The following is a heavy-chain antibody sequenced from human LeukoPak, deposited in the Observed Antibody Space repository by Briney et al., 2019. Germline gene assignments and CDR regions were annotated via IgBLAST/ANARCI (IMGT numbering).Heavy chain of an antibody. J-gene: IGHJ4*02. CDR2: IYPGDSDT. V-gene: IGHV5-51*01. D-gene: IGHD1-14*01. Sequence: GESLKISCKVSGYSFTTNWIGWVRPMPGKGLEWMGIIYPGDSDTRYSPSFQGQVTISADKSISTAYLRWSSLKASDTAKYYCARLPPGYDQSFDSWGQGTLVTVSS. CDR1: GYSFTTNW. CDR3: ARLPPGYDQSFDS.